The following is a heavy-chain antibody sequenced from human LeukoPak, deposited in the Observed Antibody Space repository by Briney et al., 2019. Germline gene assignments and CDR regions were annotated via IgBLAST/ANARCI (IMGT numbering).Heavy chain of an antibody. CDR2: ISSSSSYI. CDR3: ASNQQWLVGGHDY. J-gene: IGHJ4*02. CDR1: GSTFSSYS. Sequence: GGSLRLSCAASGSTFSSYSMDWVHQAPGKGLEWVSSISSSSSYIYYADSVKGRFTISRDNAKNSLYLQMNSLRAEDTAVYYCASNQQWLVGGHDYWGQGTLVTVSS. V-gene: IGHV3-21*01. D-gene: IGHD6-19*01.